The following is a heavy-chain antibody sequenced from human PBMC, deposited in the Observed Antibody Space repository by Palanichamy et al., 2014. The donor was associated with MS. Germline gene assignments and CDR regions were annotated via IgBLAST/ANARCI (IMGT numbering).Heavy chain of an antibody. CDR2: IYHTGST. V-gene: IGHV4-59*01. J-gene: IGHJ6*02. CDR1: GDSINYYY. D-gene: IGHD3-3*01. Sequence: QVQLQESGPGLVKPSETLSLTCTVSGDSINYYYWSWIRQAPGKGLEWIGHIYHTGSTKYNPSLKSRVTISVDTSKNQFSLKLSSVTAADTAVYYCARDFATFGVVEYRMDVWGQGTTVTVSS. CDR3: ARDFATFGVVEYRMDV.